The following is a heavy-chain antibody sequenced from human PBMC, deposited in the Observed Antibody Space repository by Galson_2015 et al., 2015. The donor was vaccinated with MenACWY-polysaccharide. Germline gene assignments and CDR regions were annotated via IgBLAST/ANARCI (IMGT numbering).Heavy chain of an antibody. CDR1: GFTFRKYG. CDR3: AAGTGRDGYTFDF. D-gene: IGHD5-24*01. J-gene: IGHJ4*02. V-gene: IGHV3-30*12. Sequence: SLRLSCAASGFTFRKYGMHWVRQAPGKGLEWVTVIYYDGSNKYYIDSVRGRFTISRDNSRNTLYLQMNSLRAEDTAVYYCAAGTGRDGYTFDFWGRGTLVTVSS. CDR2: IYYDGSNK.